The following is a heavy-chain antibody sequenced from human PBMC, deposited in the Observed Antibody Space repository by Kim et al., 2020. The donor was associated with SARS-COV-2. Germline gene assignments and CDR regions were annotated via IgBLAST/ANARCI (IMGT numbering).Heavy chain of an antibody. D-gene: IGHD6-13*01. J-gene: IGHJ5*02. CDR2: INHSGST. CDR3: ARGLILSWYRSSNWFDP. Sequence: SETLSLTCAVYGGSFSGYYWSWIRQPPGKGLEWIGEINHSGSTNYNPSLKSRVTISVDTSKNQFSLKLSSVTAADTAVYYCARGLILSWYRSSNWFDPWGQGTLVTVSS. V-gene: IGHV4-34*01. CDR1: GGSFSGYY.